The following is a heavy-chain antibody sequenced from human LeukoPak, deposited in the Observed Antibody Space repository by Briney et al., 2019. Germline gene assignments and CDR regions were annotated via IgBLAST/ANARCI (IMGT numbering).Heavy chain of an antibody. J-gene: IGHJ6*03. Sequence: PSETLSLTCSVSGGSISSYFLSWIRQPAGKGLEWIGRIHSGTTTYNPSLKSRVTMSLDTSKNQFSLQLNSVTPEDTAVYYCARDESYDFWSGYYTAHYYYYMDVWGKGTTVTISS. CDR3: ARDESYDFWSGYYTAHYYYYMDV. CDR1: GGSISSYF. V-gene: IGHV4-4*07. D-gene: IGHD3-3*01. CDR2: IHSGTT.